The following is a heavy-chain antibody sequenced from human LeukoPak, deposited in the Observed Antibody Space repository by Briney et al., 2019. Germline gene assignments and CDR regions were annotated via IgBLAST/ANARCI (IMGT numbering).Heavy chain of an antibody. CDR1: GFTFSSYS. CDR3: AREVDIRYFDY. CDR2: ISSSSSYI. D-gene: IGHD2-15*01. Sequence: GGSLRLSCAASGFTFSSYSMNWVRQAPGKGPEWVSSISSSSSYIYYADSVKGRFTISRDNAKNSLYLQMNSLRAEDTAVYYCAREVDIRYFDYWGQGTLVTVSS. J-gene: IGHJ4*02. V-gene: IGHV3-21*01.